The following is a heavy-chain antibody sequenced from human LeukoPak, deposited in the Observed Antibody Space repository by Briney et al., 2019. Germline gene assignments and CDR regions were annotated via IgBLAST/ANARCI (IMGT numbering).Heavy chain of an antibody. D-gene: IGHD6-19*01. Sequence: ASVKVSCKANGYTFTNFDIHWVRQAPGQGLEWMGWMNPNIGNTGYAQNFQGRVTMTTNSSITTAYMELSSLRSDDTAVYYCARLTSGWLQNNWLDSWGQGTLVTVSS. V-gene: IGHV1-8*01. J-gene: IGHJ5*01. CDR2: MNPNIGNT. CDR1: GYTFTNFD. CDR3: ARLTSGWLQNNWLDS.